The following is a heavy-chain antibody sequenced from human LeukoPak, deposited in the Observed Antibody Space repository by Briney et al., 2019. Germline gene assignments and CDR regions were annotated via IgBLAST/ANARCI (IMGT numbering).Heavy chain of an antibody. CDR2: INPNSGGT. V-gene: IGHV1-2*06. CDR1: GYTFSGYY. Sequence: ASVKVSCKASGYTFSGYYMDWVRQAPGQGLEWMGRINPNSGGTNYAQKFQGRVTMTRDTPISTAYMELSRLRSDDTAVYYCARASGYSYGYAYWGQGTLVTVSS. CDR3: ARASGYSYGYAY. J-gene: IGHJ4*02. D-gene: IGHD5-18*01.